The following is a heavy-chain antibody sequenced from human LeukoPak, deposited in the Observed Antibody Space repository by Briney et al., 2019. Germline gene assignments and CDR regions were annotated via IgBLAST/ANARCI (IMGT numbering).Heavy chain of an antibody. CDR3: ARGPTAVAVY. V-gene: IGHV4-34*01. CDR1: GFSFSNYW. Sequence: SGGSLRLSCVGSGFSFSNYWMSWIRQPPGKGLEWIGEINHSGSTNYNPSLKSRVTISVDTSKNQFSLKLSSVTAADTAVYYCARGPTAVAVYWGQGTLVTVSS. D-gene: IGHD6-19*01. CDR2: INHSGST. J-gene: IGHJ4*02.